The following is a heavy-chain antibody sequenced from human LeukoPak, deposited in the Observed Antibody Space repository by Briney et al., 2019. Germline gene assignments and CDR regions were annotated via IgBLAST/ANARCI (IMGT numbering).Heavy chain of an antibody. V-gene: IGHV1-18*01. Sequence: ASVKVSCKASGYTFTSYGISWVRQAPGQGLEWMGWISAYNGNTNYAQKLQGRVTMTTDTSTSTAYMELSSLRSEDTAVYYCARDLYYYDSSGYFRMRESNWFDPWGQGTLVTVSS. CDR1: GYTFTSYG. D-gene: IGHD3-22*01. CDR2: ISAYNGNT. J-gene: IGHJ5*02. CDR3: ARDLYYYDSSGYFRMRESNWFDP.